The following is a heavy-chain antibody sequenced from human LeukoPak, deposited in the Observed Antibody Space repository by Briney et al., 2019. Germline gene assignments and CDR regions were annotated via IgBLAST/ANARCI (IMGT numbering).Heavy chain of an antibody. D-gene: IGHD5-24*01. Sequence: GESLKISCKGSGYTFTSYWIGWVRQMPGKGLEWMGIIYPGDSDTRYSPSFQGQVTISVDKSISTAYLQRSSLKASDTSMYYCARLEDDYIVDYWGQGTLVTVSS. CDR1: GYTFTSYW. V-gene: IGHV5-51*01. CDR2: IYPGDSDT. CDR3: ARLEDDYIVDY. J-gene: IGHJ4*02.